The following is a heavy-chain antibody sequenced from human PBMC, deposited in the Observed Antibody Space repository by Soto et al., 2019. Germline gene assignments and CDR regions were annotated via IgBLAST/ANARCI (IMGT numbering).Heavy chain of an antibody. CDR3: ARETYYSESTGYYLLDS. V-gene: IGHV4-59*01. Sequence: QVQLQESGPGLVKPSETLSLTCTVSGGSITPYYWSXXRXXXXKGLEWIGFVYYSGRTNYSPSLKSRVTMSVDTSKNQFSLKLTSVTAADTAVYYCARETYYSESTGYYLLDSWGQGTLVTVSS. CDR2: VYYSGRT. D-gene: IGHD3-22*01. J-gene: IGHJ4*02. CDR1: GGSITPYY.